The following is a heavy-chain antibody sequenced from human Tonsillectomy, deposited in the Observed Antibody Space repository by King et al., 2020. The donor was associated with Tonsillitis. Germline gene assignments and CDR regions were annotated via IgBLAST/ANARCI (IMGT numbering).Heavy chain of an antibody. D-gene: IGHD3-16*02. Sequence: VQLQESGPGLVKPSETLSLTCTVSGGSISSYYWSWIRQPPGKGLEWIGYMSYSGNTNYNPSLRSRVTISVETSTNQFSLKLSSVTAADTAVYYCARGGAYRPSANWFDPWGQGTLVTVSS. V-gene: IGHV4-59*08. CDR1: GGSISSYY. CDR3: ARGGAYRPSANWFDP. J-gene: IGHJ5*02. CDR2: MSYSGNT.